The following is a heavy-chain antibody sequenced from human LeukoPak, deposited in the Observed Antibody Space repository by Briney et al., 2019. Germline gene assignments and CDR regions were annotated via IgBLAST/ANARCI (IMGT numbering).Heavy chain of an antibody. V-gene: IGHV3-30*02. CDR1: GFTFTSYG. J-gene: IGHJ4*02. CDR3: ARETDSSGYTRVY. Sequence: PGGSLRLSCAGSGFTFTSYGMHWVRQAPGKGLEWVAFIRYDGSNKYYADSVKGRFTISRDNSKNTLYLQMNSLRAEDTAVYYCARETDSSGYTRVYWGQGTLVTVSS. CDR2: IRYDGSNK. D-gene: IGHD3-22*01.